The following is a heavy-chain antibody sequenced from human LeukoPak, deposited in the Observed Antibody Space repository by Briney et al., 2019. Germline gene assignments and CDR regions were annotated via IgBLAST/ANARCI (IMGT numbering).Heavy chain of an antibody. D-gene: IGHD3-10*01. Sequence: GGSLRLSCAASGFTFSSYSMNWVRQAPGKGLEWVSYISSSSSTIYYADSVKGRFTISRDNAKNSLYLQMNSLRAEDTAVYYCARDIYYGSGSYFSYYYYYYMDVWGKGTTVTVSS. CDR1: GFTFSSYS. J-gene: IGHJ6*03. CDR3: ARDIYYGSGSYFSYYYYYYMDV. CDR2: ISSSSSTI. V-gene: IGHV3-48*01.